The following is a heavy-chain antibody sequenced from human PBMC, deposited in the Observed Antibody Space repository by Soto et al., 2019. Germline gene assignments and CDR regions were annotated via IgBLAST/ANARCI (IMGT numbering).Heavy chain of an antibody. V-gene: IGHV2-5*02. CDR2: IYWDDDK. J-gene: IGHJ5*02. Sequence: QITLKESGPTLVKPTQTLTLTCTFSGFSLSTSGVGVGWIRQPPGKALEWLALIYWDDDKRYSPSLKSRLTIIKDTSKNQVVLTMTNMDPVDTATYYCAHRRGGIWFGEYRFDPWGQGTLVTVSS. D-gene: IGHD3-10*01. CDR3: AHRRGGIWFGEYRFDP. CDR1: GFSLSTSGVG.